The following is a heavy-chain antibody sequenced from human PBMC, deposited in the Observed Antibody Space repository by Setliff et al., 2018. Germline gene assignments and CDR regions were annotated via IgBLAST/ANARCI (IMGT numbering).Heavy chain of an antibody. D-gene: IGHD1-26*01. J-gene: IGHJ4*02. CDR2: INPGGGGT. CDR3: ARRCSGSYYFDY. Sequence: ASVKVSCKVSGYTFTNHYMHWVRQAPGQGLEWMGMINPGGGGTIYARKFQGRVTMARETSTSTAYLQWSSLKASDTAMYYCARRCSGSYYFDYWGQGTLVTVSS. V-gene: IGHV1-46*01. CDR1: GYTFTNHY.